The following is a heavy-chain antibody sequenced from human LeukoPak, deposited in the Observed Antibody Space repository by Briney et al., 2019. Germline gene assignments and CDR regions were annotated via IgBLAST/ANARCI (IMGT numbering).Heavy chain of an antibody. J-gene: IGHJ6*03. Sequence: SETLSLTCNVSGGSINDYYWSWIRQSAGKGLEWLGRIYSSGSTNDNPSFKRRVTMSVDTSANQVSLKLLSVTAADTGVYFCAREGKWFRSYYYYMDVWGEGTIVTVSS. CDR3: AREGKWFRSYYYYMDV. V-gene: IGHV4-4*07. D-gene: IGHD3-10*01. CDR1: GGSINDYY. CDR2: IYSSGST.